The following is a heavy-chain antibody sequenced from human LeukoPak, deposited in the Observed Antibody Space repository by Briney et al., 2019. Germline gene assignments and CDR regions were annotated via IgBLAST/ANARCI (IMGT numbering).Heavy chain of an antibody. J-gene: IGHJ3*02. CDR1: GSTFSSYS. V-gene: IGHV3-48*04. Sequence: GGSLRLSCAASGSTFSSYSMNWVRQAPGKGLEWVSYISSSSSTIYYADSVKGRFTISRDNAKNSLYLQMNSLRAEDTAVYYCARVSGMEAFDIWGQGTMVTVSS. D-gene: IGHD6-13*01. CDR2: ISSSSSTI. CDR3: ARVSGMEAFDI.